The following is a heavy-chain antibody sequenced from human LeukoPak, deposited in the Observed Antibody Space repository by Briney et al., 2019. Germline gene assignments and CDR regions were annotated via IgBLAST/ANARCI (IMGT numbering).Heavy chain of an antibody. D-gene: IGHD3-10*01. V-gene: IGHV4-34*01. J-gene: IGHJ5*02. CDR1: GGSISSYY. CDR3: ARRITMVRGVINP. Sequence: SETLSLTCTVSGGSISSYYWSWIRQPPGKGLEWIGEINHSGSTNYNPSLKSRVTISVDTSKNQFSLKLSSVTAADTAVYYCARRITMVRGVINPWGQGTLVTVSS. CDR2: INHSGST.